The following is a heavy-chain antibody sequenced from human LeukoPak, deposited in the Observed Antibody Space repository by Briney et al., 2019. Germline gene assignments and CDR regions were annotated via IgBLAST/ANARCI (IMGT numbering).Heavy chain of an antibody. CDR1: GGTFSSYA. CDR3: ARDQYSDSSGYTNAFDY. V-gene: IGHV1-69*04. J-gene: IGHJ4*02. Sequence: GAPVKVSCKASGGTFSSYAISWVRQAPGQGLEWMGSIIPILGIANYAQKFQGRVTITADKSTSTAYMELSSLRSEDTAVYYCARDQYSDSSGYTNAFDYWGQGTLVTVSS. CDR2: IIPILGIA. D-gene: IGHD3-22*01.